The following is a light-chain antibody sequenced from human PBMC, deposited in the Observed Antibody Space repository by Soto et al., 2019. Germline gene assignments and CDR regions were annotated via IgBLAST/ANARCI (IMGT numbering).Light chain of an antibody. CDR1: QSISRY. J-gene: IGKJ5*01. CDR2: VAS. V-gene: IGKV1-39*01. Sequence: IQMTQSPSSLSSSVGDIVTITCRASQSISRYLNWYQQKPGKAPNLPIYVASSLQSEVPSRFSGSGSGTDVTLTSSSLQPEDFATYYCQQSYGTPITFGLGTRLEIK. CDR3: QQSYGTPIT.